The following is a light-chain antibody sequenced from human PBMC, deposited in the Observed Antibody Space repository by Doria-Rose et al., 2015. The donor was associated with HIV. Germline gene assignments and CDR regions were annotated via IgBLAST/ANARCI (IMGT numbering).Light chain of an antibody. CDR3: QQYYDTPS. Sequence: SLGMSLGERATLNCKSNQSLLYTSKNYLAWYQQKPGQPPKLLIYRASTRQSGVPARFSGSGSGTDFTLTISSLEAEDVAVYYCQQYYDTPSFGPGTTVDIK. CDR1: QSLLYTSKNY. J-gene: IGKJ3*01. CDR2: RAS. V-gene: IGKV4-1*01.